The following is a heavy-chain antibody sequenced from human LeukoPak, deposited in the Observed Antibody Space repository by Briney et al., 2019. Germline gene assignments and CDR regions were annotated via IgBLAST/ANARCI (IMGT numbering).Heavy chain of an antibody. J-gene: IGHJ5*02. CDR3: ASGRIAAEYNWFDP. D-gene: IGHD6-13*01. CDR2: ISYDGSNK. V-gene: IGHV3-30*04. Sequence: GGSLRLSCAASGFTFSSYAMHWVRQAPGKGLEWVAVISYDGSNKYYADSVKGRFTISRDNSKNTLYLQMNSLRAEDTAVYYCASGRIAAEYNWFDPWGQGTLVTVSS. CDR1: GFTFSSYA.